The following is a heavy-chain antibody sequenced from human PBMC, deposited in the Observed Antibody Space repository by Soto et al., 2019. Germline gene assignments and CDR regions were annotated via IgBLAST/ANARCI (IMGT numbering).Heavy chain of an antibody. CDR3: AKDYNRNFALLIPHLLRSFPALDH. D-gene: IGHD1-7*01. Sequence: GGSLRLSCAASGYSITIHGMHWVRQAPGKGLEWVALIWSHGTDQYYADPVKGRFTVSRDNAKNTLYLQVTSVRPADTAVYYCAKDYNRNFALLIPHLLRSFPALDHWGQGTLVTVSS. CDR2: IWSHGTDQ. CDR1: GYSITIHG. V-gene: IGHV3-30*02. J-gene: IGHJ4*02.